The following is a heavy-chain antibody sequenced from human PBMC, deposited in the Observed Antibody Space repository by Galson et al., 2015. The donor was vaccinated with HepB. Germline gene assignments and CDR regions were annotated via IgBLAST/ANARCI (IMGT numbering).Heavy chain of an antibody. Sequence: SLRVSCAASGFTFTSYSINWVRQAPGKGLEWVSSISSNSSYIYYADSVKGRVSITKDNARNTLYLQMNTLRDGDTAVYYCVRFWGVATWDTWGQGTLVTVSS. CDR3: VRFWGVATWDT. CDR2: ISSNSSYI. V-gene: IGHV3-21*01. CDR1: GFTFTSYS. D-gene: IGHD3-16*01. J-gene: IGHJ5*02.